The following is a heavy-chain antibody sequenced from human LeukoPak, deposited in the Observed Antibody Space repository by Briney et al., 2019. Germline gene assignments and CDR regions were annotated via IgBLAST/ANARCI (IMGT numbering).Heavy chain of an antibody. J-gene: IGHJ4*02. Sequence: GRSLRLSCAASGFTFSSYGMHWVRQAPGKGLEWVAVISYDGSNKYYADSVKGRFTISRDDSKNTLYLQMNSLRAEDMALYYCAKTWSIDEEYFDYWGQGTLVTVSS. CDR3: AKTWSIDEEYFDY. V-gene: IGHV3-30*18. CDR1: GFTFSSYG. CDR2: ISYDGSNK.